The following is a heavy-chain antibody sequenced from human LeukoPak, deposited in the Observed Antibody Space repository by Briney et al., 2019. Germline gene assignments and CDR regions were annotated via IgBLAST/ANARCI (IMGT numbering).Heavy chain of an antibody. CDR3: ARADIVGATWWFDP. CDR1: GYTFTSYG. CDR2: ISAYNGNT. Sequence: GESLKISCKASGYTFTSYGISWVRQAPGQGLEWMGWISAYNGNTNYAQKLQGRVTMTTDTSTSTAYMELRSLRSDDTAVYYCARADIVGATWWFDPWGQGTLVTVSS. V-gene: IGHV1-18*01. J-gene: IGHJ5*02. D-gene: IGHD1-26*01.